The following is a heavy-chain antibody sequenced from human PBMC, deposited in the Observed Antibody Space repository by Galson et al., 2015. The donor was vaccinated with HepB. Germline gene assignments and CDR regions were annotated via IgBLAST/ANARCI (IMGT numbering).Heavy chain of an antibody. D-gene: IGHD1-26*01. CDR2: IRYDGSNK. CDR1: GFTFSSYG. Sequence: SLRLSCAASGFTFSSYGMHWVRQAPGKGLEWVAFIRYDGSNKYYADSVKGRFTISRDNSKNTLYLQINSLRAEDTAVYYCANWWELQGYFDYWGQGTLVTVSS. V-gene: IGHV3-30*02. CDR3: ANWWELQGYFDY. J-gene: IGHJ4*02.